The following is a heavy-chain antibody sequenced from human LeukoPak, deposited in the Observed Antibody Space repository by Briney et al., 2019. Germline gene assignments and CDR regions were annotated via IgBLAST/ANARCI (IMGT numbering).Heavy chain of an antibody. J-gene: IGHJ4*02. CDR1: GGSISSYY. V-gene: IGHV4-39*07. CDR2: IYYSGST. D-gene: IGHD6-19*01. Sequence: PSETLSLTCTVSGGSISSYYWSWIRQPPGKGLEWIGSIYYSGSTYYNPSLKRRVTISVDTSKNQFSLKLSSVTAADTAVYYCARGGLAVAGTEHFDYWGQGTLVTVSS. CDR3: ARGGLAVAGTEHFDY.